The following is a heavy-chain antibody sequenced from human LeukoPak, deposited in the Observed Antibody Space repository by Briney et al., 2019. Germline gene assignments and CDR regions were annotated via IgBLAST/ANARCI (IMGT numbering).Heavy chain of an antibody. J-gene: IGHJ4*02. Sequence: ASVKVSCKASGYTFTGYYMHWVRQAPGQGLEWMGRINPNSGGTNYAQKFQGRVTMTRDTSISTAYMELSRLRSDDTAVSYCARDLRGYSYGYAYWGQGTLVTVSS. CDR3: ARDLRGYSYGYAY. D-gene: IGHD5-18*01. CDR2: INPNSGGT. CDR1: GYTFTGYY. V-gene: IGHV1-2*06.